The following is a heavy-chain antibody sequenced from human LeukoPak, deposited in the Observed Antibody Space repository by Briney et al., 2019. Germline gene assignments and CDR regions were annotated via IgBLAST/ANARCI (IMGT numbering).Heavy chain of an antibody. D-gene: IGHD1-26*01. Sequence: PGGSLRLSCAASGFTFSNYAMYWVRQAPGKGLEWVAVISYDGSNKYYADSVKGRFTISRDNAKNTLYLQMNSLRAEDTAVYYCTREVSGSLYFDYWGQGSLVTVSS. CDR3: TREVSGSLYFDY. CDR1: GFTFSNYA. V-gene: IGHV3-30-3*01. J-gene: IGHJ4*02. CDR2: ISYDGSNK.